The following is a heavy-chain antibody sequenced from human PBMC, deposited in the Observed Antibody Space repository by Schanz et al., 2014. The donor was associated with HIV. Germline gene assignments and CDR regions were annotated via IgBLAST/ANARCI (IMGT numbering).Heavy chain of an antibody. CDR3: AREGESSGRAGLFDL. CDR1: GLTFTNND. D-gene: IGHD6-19*01. Sequence: VQLLESGGGLVQPGGSLRLSCSDSGLTFTNNDMTWVRQAPGKGLEWVAGMSHDGFSKYFADSVKGRFAISREDSKNTVHLQMDSLRPEDTAVYYCAREGESSGRAGLFDLWGQGAMVTVSS. CDR2: MSHDGFSK. V-gene: IGHV3-30*09. J-gene: IGHJ3*01.